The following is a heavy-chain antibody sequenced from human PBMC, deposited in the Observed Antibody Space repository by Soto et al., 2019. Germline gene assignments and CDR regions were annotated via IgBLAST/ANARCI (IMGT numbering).Heavy chain of an antibody. CDR2: ISWDGGST. V-gene: IGHV3-43D*04. Sequence: VGSLRVSCAASGFTFDDYAMHWVRQAPGKGLEWVSLISWDGGSTYYADSVKGRFTISRDNSKNSLYLQMNSLRAEDTALYYCAKGARPPPDPYYFDYWGQGTLVTVSS. CDR3: AKGARPPPDPYYFDY. CDR1: GFTFDDYA. D-gene: IGHD3-10*01. J-gene: IGHJ4*02.